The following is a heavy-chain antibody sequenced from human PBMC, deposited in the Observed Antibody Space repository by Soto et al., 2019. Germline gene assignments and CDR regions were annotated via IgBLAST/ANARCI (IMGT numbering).Heavy chain of an antibody. CDR1: GGTFSSYT. CDR2: IIPILGIA. Sequence: QVQLVQSGAEVKKPGSSVKVSCKASGGTFSSYTISWVRQAPGQGLEWMGRIIPILGIANYAQKFQGRVTITADKXXSPAYMELSSLRSEDTAVDYCAREDGVPAAHYFGYWGQGTLVTVSS. J-gene: IGHJ4*02. D-gene: IGHD2-2*01. CDR3: AREDGVPAAHYFGY. V-gene: IGHV1-69*08.